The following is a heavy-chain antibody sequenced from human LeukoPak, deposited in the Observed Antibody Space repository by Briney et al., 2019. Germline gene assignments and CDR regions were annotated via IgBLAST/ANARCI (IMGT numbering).Heavy chain of an antibody. Sequence: SETLSLTCAVYGGSFSGYYWSWIRQPAGKGLEWIGRIYTSGSTNYNPSLKSRVTMSVDTSKNQFSLKLSSVTAADTAVYYCARELASGWLIDYWGQGTLVTVSS. CDR3: ARELASGWLIDY. D-gene: IGHD6-19*01. V-gene: IGHV4-4*07. J-gene: IGHJ4*02. CDR2: IYTSGST. CDR1: GGSFSGYY.